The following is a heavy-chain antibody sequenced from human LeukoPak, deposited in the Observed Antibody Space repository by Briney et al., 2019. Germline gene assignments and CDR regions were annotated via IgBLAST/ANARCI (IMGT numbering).Heavy chain of an antibody. D-gene: IGHD3-22*01. J-gene: IGHJ4*02. CDR3: AKDVGGTMIPRYYFDY. Sequence: PGGSLRLSCAASGFTFSSAPMSWVRQAPGKGLEWVSAISGSGGSSYYADSVKGRFTISRDNSKNTLYLQMNSLRAEDTAVYYCAKDVGGTMIPRYYFDYWGQGTLVTVSS. CDR1: GFTFSSAP. V-gene: IGHV3-23*01. CDR2: ISGSGGSS.